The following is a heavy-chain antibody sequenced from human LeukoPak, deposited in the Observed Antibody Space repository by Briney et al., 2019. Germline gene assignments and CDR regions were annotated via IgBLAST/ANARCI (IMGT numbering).Heavy chain of an antibody. CDR3: ARDADRAYYYYMDV. CDR2: ISPNSGGT. Sequence: ASVKVSCKASGYSFSGHYMHWVRQAPGQGPEWMGWISPNSGGTNYAQKFQGRVTMTGDTSISTAYMELSRLTYDDTAVYYCARDADRAYYYYMDVWGKGTTVTVSS. J-gene: IGHJ6*03. V-gene: IGHV1-2*02. CDR1: GYSFSGHY.